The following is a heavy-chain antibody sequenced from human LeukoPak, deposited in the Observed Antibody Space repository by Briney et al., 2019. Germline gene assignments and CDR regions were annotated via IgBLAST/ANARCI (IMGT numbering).Heavy chain of an antibody. CDR1: GGSISSYY. CDR3: AGCRGKGPSYAFDI. D-gene: IGHD2-8*01. V-gene: IGHV4-59*01. Sequence: PSETLSLTCTVSGGSISSYYWSWIRQPPGKGLEWIGYIYYSGSNNYNPSLKSRVTISVDTSKNQFSLKLSSVTAADTAVYYCAGCRGKGPSYAFDIWGQGTMVTVSS. J-gene: IGHJ3*02. CDR2: IYYSGSN.